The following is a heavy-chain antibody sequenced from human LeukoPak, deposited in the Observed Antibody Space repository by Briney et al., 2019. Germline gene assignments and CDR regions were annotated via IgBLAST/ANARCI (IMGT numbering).Heavy chain of an antibody. D-gene: IGHD5-12*01. CDR1: GGSISSSDYY. Sequence: PSETLSLTCTVSGGSISSSDYYWGWIRQPPGKGLEWIGSVFYSGVTYYNPSLESRITMSVDSSKGQFSLKVRSVTAADTAVYYCARHPRGELEATHWGQGTLVTVSS. CDR3: ARHPRGELEATH. J-gene: IGHJ4*02. CDR2: VFYSGVT. V-gene: IGHV4-39*01.